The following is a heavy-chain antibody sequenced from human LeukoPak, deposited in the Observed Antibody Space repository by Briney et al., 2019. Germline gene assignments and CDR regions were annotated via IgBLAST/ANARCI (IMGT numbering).Heavy chain of an antibody. CDR3: AREVAAAYYFDY. V-gene: IGHV4-30-4*08. Sequence: SETLSLTCTVSGGSISSGDYYWSWIRQPPGKGLEWIGYIYYSGSTYYNPFLKSRVTISVDTSKNQFSLKLSSVTAADTAVYYCAREVAAAYYFDYWGQGTLVTVSS. J-gene: IGHJ4*02. CDR2: IYYSGST. CDR1: GGSISSGDYY. D-gene: IGHD6-13*01.